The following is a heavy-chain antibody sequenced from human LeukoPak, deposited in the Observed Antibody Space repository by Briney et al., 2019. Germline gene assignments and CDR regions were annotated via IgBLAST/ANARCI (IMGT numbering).Heavy chain of an antibody. J-gene: IGHJ4*02. Sequence: SETLSLTCTVSGGSISSYYWSWIRQPPGKGLEWIGYIYYSGSTNYNPSLKSRVTISVDTSKNQFSLKLSSVTAADTAVYYCARDSGPAAYSSSYWGQGTLVTVSS. D-gene: IGHD6-13*01. CDR3: ARDSGPAAYSSSY. CDR2: IYYSGST. CDR1: GGSISSYY. V-gene: IGHV4-59*01.